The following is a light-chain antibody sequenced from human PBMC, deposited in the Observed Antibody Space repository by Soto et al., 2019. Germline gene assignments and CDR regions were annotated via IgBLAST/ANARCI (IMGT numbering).Light chain of an antibody. V-gene: IGKV3-11*01. J-gene: IGKJ5*01. CDR3: QQRSN. CDR2: DAS. CDR1: QNIGSY. Sequence: EIVLTQSPATLSSSPGERVTLSCRASQNIGSYLAWYQQKPGQAPRLLIYDASNRATGIPARFSGSGSGTDFTLTISSLEPEDFAVYYCQQRSNFGQGTRLEIK.